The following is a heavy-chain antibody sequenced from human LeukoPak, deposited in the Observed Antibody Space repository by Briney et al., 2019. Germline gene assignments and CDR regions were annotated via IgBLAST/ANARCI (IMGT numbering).Heavy chain of an antibody. J-gene: IGHJ4*02. V-gene: IGHV3-23*01. CDR3: ARDSVDYYYDSSGVLFDY. CDR2: ISGSGGST. D-gene: IGHD3-22*01. Sequence: GGSLRLSCAASGFTFSSYAMSWVRLAPGKGLEWVSAISGSGGSTYYADSVKGRFTISRDNSKNTLYLQMNSLRAEDTAVYYCARDSVDYYYDSSGVLFDYWGQGTLVTVSS. CDR1: GFTFSSYA.